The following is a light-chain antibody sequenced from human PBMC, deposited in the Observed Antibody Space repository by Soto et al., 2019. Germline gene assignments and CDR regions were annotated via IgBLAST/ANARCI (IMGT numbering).Light chain of an antibody. V-gene: IGKV3-15*01. CDR3: QQDNNGPPHA. CDR2: GAS. CDR1: QSVSSN. Sequence: IVVKHPQTLLSVAXXGRTVLSCAVSQSVSSNLVWYQQKPGQAPRLLIYGASSRATGIPARFSGSGSGTEFTLTISSLQSEDLAVRYCQQDNNGPPHAFAGGTKV. J-gene: IGKJ4*01.